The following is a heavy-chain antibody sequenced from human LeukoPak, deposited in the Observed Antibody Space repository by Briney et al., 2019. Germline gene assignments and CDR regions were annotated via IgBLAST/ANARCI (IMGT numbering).Heavy chain of an antibody. CDR3: ARGSSSWYIP. D-gene: IGHD6-13*01. Sequence: SETLSLTCTVSGYSISSGYYWGWIRQPPGKGLEWIGSIYHSGSTYYNPSLKSRVTISVDTSKNQFSLKLSSVTAADTAVYYCARGSSSWYIPWGQGTLVTVSS. V-gene: IGHV4-38-2*02. CDR2: IYHSGST. J-gene: IGHJ5*02. CDR1: GYSISSGYY.